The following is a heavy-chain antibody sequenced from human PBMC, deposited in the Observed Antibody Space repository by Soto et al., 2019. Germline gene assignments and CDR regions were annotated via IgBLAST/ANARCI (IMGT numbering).Heavy chain of an antibody. CDR2: IYYSGNT. J-gene: IGHJ4*02. D-gene: IGHD4-17*01. CDR1: GGSISSYY. Sequence: QVQLQESGPGLVKPSETLSLTCTVSGGSISSYYWSWIRQPPGKGLEWIGYIYYSGNTNYNPSLRSRVTISVDTSKKQFPLKLSSVTAADTAMYYCARDSGYGDPFDYWGQGTLVTVSS. CDR3: ARDSGYGDPFDY. V-gene: IGHV4-59*01.